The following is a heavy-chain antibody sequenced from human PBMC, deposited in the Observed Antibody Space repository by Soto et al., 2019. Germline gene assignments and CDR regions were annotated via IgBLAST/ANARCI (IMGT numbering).Heavy chain of an antibody. V-gene: IGHV3-23*01. D-gene: IGHD3-10*01. CDR2: ISGSGGST. CDR1: GFTFSSYA. J-gene: IGHJ4*02. Sequence: GGSLRLSCAASGFTFSSYAMSWVRQAPGKGLEWVSAISGSGGSTYYADSVKGRFTISRDSSKNTLYLQMNSLRAEDTAVYYCAKSYGSGSYPLLYYFDYWGQGTLVTVSS. CDR3: AKSYGSGSYPLLYYFDY.